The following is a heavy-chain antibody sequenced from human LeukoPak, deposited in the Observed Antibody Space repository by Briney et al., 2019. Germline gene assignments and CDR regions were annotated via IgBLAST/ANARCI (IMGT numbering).Heavy chain of an antibody. CDR3: ARAIGDYSYYFDY. Sequence: SETLSLTCNVSGGSISSGGYYWSWIRQHPGKGLEWIGYIYYSGSTYYNPSLKSRITISVDTSKNQFSLKLSSVTAADTAVYYCARAIGDYSYYFDYWGQGTLVTVSS. CDR2: IYYSGST. CDR1: GGSISSGGYY. D-gene: IGHD4-17*01. V-gene: IGHV4-31*03. J-gene: IGHJ4*02.